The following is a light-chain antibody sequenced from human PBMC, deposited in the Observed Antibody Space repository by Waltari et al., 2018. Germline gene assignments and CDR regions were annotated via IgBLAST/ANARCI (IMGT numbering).Light chain of an antibody. CDR1: QSLLHRDGKTY. Sequence: DIVMTQTPLSLSVSPGQPASISCQSSQSLLHRDGKTYLYWYLKRPGQSPQLLISEVSIRFSGVPDRFSGGGAGTDFTLKSSRVEAEDVGLYYCMQGVHLPLTFGGGTKVEIQ. CDR2: EVS. CDR3: MQGVHLPLT. J-gene: IGKJ4*01. V-gene: IGKV2-29*03.